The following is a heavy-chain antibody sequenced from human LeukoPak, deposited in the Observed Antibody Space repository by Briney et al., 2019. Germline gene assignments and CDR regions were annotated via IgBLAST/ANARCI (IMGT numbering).Heavy chain of an antibody. CDR1: GGSIRSYS. D-gene: IGHD2-15*01. V-gene: IGHV4-59*01. CDR3: ARVKESSGGRMISGRFLDYKYYYMDV. Sequence: SETLSLTCTVSGGSIRSYSWSWIRQPPGSGLEWIGYIHHSRSTNYNPSLKSRVTVSVDTSKNQFSLILSSVTAADTAMYYCARVKESSGGRMISGRFLDYKYYYMDVWGKGTTVTVSS. J-gene: IGHJ6*03. CDR2: IHHSRST.